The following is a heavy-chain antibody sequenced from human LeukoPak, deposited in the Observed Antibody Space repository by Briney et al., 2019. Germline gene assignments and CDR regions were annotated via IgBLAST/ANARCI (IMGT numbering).Heavy chain of an antibody. CDR1: GFTFSDYY. J-gene: IGHJ6*02. D-gene: IGHD6-13*01. Sequence: PGGSLRLSCAASGFTFSDYYMSWIRQAPGKGLEWASYISSSGITIYYADSVKGRFTISRENAKNSLYLQMNSLRAEDTAVYYCARERYSSSYYYYYYGMDVWGQGTTVTVSS. CDR3: ARERYSSSYYYYYYGMDV. V-gene: IGHV3-11*01. CDR2: ISSSGITI.